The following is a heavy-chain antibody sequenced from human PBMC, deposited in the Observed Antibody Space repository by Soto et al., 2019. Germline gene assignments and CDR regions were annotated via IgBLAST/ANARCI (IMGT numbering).Heavy chain of an antibody. CDR2: IYYGGST. V-gene: IGHV4-31*03. D-gene: IGHD6-19*01. CDR3: ARDPGPRYSSGWFAFDY. CDR1: GGSISSGGYY. Sequence: PSETLSLTCTVSGGSISSGGYYWSWIRQHPGKGLEWIGYIYYGGSTYYNPSLKSRVTMSGDTSKNQFSLKLSSVTAADTAVYYFARDPGPRYSSGWFAFDYWGQGTLVTVSS. J-gene: IGHJ4*02.